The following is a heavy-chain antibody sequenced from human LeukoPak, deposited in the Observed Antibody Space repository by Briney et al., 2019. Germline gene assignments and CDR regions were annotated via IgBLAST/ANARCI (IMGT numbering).Heavy chain of an antibody. Sequence: SETLSLTCTVSGGPISSGDYYWSWIRQPPGKGLEWIGYIYYSGSTYYNPSLKSRVTISVDTSKNQFSLKLSSVTAADTAVYYCARERATISGEAGGDYWGQGTLVTVSS. V-gene: IGHV4-30-4*08. D-gene: IGHD5-12*01. CDR1: GGPISSGDYY. CDR2: IYYSGST. CDR3: ARERATISGEAGGDY. J-gene: IGHJ4*02.